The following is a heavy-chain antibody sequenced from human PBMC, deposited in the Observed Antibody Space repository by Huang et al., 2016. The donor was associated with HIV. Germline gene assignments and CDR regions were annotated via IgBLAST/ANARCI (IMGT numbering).Heavy chain of an antibody. J-gene: IGHJ4*02. CDR1: GFSISSYW. CDR2: SNSDWSST. V-gene: IGHV3-74*01. Sequence: EVQLVESGGGLVQPGGSLRLSCAASGFSISSYWMHWVRQAPGKGLVWVSRSNSDWSSTSYADSVKGRFTISRDNAKNTLYLQMNSLRAEDTAVYYCARDPRIQSWLNFFDYWGQGTLVSVSS. CDR3: ARDPRIQSWLNFFDY. D-gene: IGHD3-22*01.